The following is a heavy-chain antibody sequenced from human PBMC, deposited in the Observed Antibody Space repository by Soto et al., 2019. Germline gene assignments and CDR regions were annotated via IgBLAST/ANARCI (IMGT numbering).Heavy chain of an antibody. CDR2: ISYDGSNK. J-gene: IGHJ4*02. V-gene: IGHV3-30-3*01. Sequence: QVPLVESGGGVVQPGRSLRLSCAASGFTFSSYAMHWVRQAPGKGLEWVAVISYDGSNKYYADSVKGRFTISRDNSKNTLYLQMNSLRAEDTAVYYCARVEMATTHPYYFDYLGQGTLVTVSS. CDR1: GFTFSSYA. CDR3: ARVEMATTHPYYFDY. D-gene: IGHD2-21*01.